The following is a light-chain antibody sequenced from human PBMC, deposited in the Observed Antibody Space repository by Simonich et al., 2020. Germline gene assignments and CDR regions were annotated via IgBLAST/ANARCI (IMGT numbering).Light chain of an antibody. J-gene: IGKJ4*01. Sequence: EIVMTQSPATLSVSPGERATLSCRASQSVSSNLAWYQQKPGQAPRLLIYGASTRATSIPARFSGSGSGTEFTLTISSLKSEDFAVYYCQQYNNWTPLTFGGGTKVEIK. V-gene: IGKV3-15*01. CDR1: QSVSSN. CDR2: GAS. CDR3: QQYNNWTPLT.